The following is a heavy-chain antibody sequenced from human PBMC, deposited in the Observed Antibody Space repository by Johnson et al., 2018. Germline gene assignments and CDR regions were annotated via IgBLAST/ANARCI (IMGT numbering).Heavy chain of an antibody. V-gene: IGHV4-59*01. CDR2: IYYSGST. Sequence: QVQLQESGPGLVKPSETLSLTCTVSGGSISTYYWSWIRQPPGKGLEWIGYIYYSGSTNYNPSLKSRVTISIDRSKNQFSLKLSSVTAADTAVYYCARDKVTLRGPLNYGMDVWGQGTTVTVSS. J-gene: IGHJ6*02. CDR1: GGSISTYY. D-gene: IGHD3-10*01. CDR3: ARDKVTLRGPLNYGMDV.